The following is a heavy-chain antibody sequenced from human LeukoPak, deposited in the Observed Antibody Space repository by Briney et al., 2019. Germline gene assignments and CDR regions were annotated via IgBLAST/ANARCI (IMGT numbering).Heavy chain of an antibody. CDR3: ARDVYPIAAAGHYYYYYMDV. V-gene: IGHV4-39*07. CDR2: IYYSGST. D-gene: IGHD6-13*01. CDR1: GGSISSSSYY. J-gene: IGHJ6*03. Sequence: SETLSLTCTVSGGSISSSSYYWGWIRQPPGKGLEWIGSIYYSGSTYYNPSLKSRVTISLDTSKNPFSLKLSSVTAADTAVYYCARDVYPIAAAGHYYYYYMDVWGKGTTVTVSS.